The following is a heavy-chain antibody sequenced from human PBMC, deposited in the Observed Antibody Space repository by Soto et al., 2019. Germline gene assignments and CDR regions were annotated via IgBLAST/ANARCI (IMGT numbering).Heavy chain of an antibody. V-gene: IGHV3-21*01. Sequence: GGSLRLSCAASGFTFRSYSINWVRQAPGKGLEWVSSISSSSSYIYYADSVKGRFTISRDNAKNSLYLQMNSLRAEDTAVYYCARDRLLTYNWFDPWGQGTLVTVSS. CDR1: GFTFRSYS. D-gene: IGHD2-15*01. CDR2: ISSSSSYI. J-gene: IGHJ5*02. CDR3: ARDRLLTYNWFDP.